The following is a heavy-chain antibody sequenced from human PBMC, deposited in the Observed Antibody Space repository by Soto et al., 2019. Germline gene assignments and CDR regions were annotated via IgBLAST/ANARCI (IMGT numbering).Heavy chain of an antibody. V-gene: IGHV4-30-4*01. J-gene: IGHJ6*02. CDR3: ARFSTLGKDYGMDV. Sequence: PSETLSLTCSVSGDSISSSDSYWSLIRQAPGKGLEWIGYINSSGRTYYKPSLKSRVSISIDTSTNQFSLRLTSVTVADTAVYFCARFSTLGKDYGMDVWGQGTTVTVSS. CDR2: INSSGRT. D-gene: IGHD2-2*01. CDR1: GDSISSSDSY.